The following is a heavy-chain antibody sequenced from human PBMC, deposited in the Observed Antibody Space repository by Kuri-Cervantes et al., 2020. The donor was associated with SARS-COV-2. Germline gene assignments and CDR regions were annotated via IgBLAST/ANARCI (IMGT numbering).Heavy chain of an antibody. D-gene: IGHD3-3*01. J-gene: IGHJ1*01. V-gene: IGHV3-30-3*01. CDR3: ARDRLPITIFGVVINFQH. CDR2: ISYDGSKK. Sequence: GGSLRLSCAASGFTFSSYAMHWVRQAPGKGLEWVAVISYDGSKKYYADSVKGRFTISRDNSKNTLYLQMNSLRAEDTAVYYCARDRLPITIFGVVINFQHWGQGTLVTVSS. CDR1: GFTFSSYA.